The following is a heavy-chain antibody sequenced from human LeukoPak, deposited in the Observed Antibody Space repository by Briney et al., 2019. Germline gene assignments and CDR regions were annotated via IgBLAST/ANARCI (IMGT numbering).Heavy chain of an antibody. D-gene: IGHD3-10*01. J-gene: IGHJ5*02. Sequence: SETLSLTCTVSGGSISSYYWSWIRQPPGKGLEWIGEINHSGSTNYNPSLKSRVTISVDTSKNQFSLKLSSVTAADTAVYYCARGRFGELYLVWFDPWGQGTLVTVSS. CDR2: INHSGST. CDR1: GGSISSYY. V-gene: IGHV4-34*01. CDR3: ARGRFGELYLVWFDP.